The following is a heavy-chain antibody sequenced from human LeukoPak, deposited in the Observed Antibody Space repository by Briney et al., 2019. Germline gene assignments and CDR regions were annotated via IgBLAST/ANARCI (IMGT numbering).Heavy chain of an antibody. Sequence: GGSLRLSCAASGFTFTNSWMAWVRQAPGKGLEWVSYISASGDTTHYADSVKGRFTISRDNAQNSVFLQMNSLRAEDTAIYYCARPNSFDIWGQGTMVTVSS. CDR2: ISASGDTT. J-gene: IGHJ3*02. CDR3: ARPNSFDI. CDR1: GFTFTNSW. V-gene: IGHV3-48*04.